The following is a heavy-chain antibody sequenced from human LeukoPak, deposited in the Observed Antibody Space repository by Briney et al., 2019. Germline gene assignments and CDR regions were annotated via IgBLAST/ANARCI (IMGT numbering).Heavy chain of an antibody. J-gene: IGHJ5*02. D-gene: IGHD2-2*01. CDR1: GYTFTGCY. Sequence: ASVKVSCKASGYTFTGCYMHWVRQAPGQGLEWMGWINPNSGGTNYAQKFQGRVTMTRDTSISTAYMELSRLRSDDTAVYYCARANIVVVPAATGRGSNWFDPWSQGTLVTVSS. V-gene: IGHV1-2*02. CDR2: INPNSGGT. CDR3: ARANIVVVPAATGRGSNWFDP.